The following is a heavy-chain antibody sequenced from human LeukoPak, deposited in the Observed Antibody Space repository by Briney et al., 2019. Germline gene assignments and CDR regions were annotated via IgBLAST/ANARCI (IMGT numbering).Heavy chain of an antibody. D-gene: IGHD4-17*01. V-gene: IGHV3-30*02. J-gene: IGHJ1*01. CDR3: AKDPNGDYIGAFDFQR. CDR1: GFTFSSYG. Sequence: GGSLRLSCAASGFTFSSYGMHWVRQAPGKGLEWVAFIRYDGSNKYYADSVKGRFTISRDNSRNTLYLQMNSLRGDDTAVYYCAKDPNGDYIGAFDFQRWGQGTQVTVSS. CDR2: IRYDGSNK.